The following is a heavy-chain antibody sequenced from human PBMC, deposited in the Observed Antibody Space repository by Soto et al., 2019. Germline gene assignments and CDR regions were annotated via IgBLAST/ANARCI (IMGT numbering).Heavy chain of an antibody. J-gene: IGHJ4*02. V-gene: IGHV1-18*03. CDR3: ARIGSEEYYYGSGSYYVDY. D-gene: IGHD3-10*01. CDR2: ISAYNGNT. Sequence: QVQLVQSGAEVKKPGASVKVSCKASGYTFTSYGISWVRQAPGQGLEWMGWISAYNGNTNYAQKLQGRVTMTTDSSTSTANMELRSLRSDDMAVYYSARIGSEEYYYGSGSYYVDYWGQGTLVTVSS. CDR1: GYTFTSYG.